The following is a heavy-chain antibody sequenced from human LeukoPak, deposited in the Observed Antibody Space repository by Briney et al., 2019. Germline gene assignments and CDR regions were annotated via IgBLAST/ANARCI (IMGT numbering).Heavy chain of an antibody. CDR1: GYTFTGYY. Sequence: GASVKVSCKASGYTFTGYYMHWVRQAPGQGLEWMGWISAYNGNTNYAQKLQGRVTMTTDTSTSTAYMELRSLRSDDTAVYYCARGAPPYSSGWYVHSDYWGQGTLVTVSS. D-gene: IGHD6-19*01. CDR3: ARGAPPYSSGWYVHSDY. CDR2: ISAYNGNT. V-gene: IGHV1-18*04. J-gene: IGHJ4*02.